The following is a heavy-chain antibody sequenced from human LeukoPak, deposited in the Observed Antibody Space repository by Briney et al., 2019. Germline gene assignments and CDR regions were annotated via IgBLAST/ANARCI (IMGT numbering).Heavy chain of an antibody. J-gene: IGHJ5*02. CDR2: IYTSGST. D-gene: IGHD2-21*02. V-gene: IGHV4-61*02. Sequence: SETLSLTCTVSGGSISSGGYYWSWIRQPAGKGLEWIGRIYTSGSTNYNPSLKSRVTISVDTSKNQFSLKLSSVTAADTAVYYCARERIVVVTAILTAWGQGTLVTVSS. CDR3: ARERIVVVTAILTA. CDR1: GGSISSGGYY.